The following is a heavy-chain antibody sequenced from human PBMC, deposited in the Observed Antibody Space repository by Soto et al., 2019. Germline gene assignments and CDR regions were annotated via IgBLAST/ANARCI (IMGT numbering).Heavy chain of an antibody. CDR1: GGSFKSGSYS. V-gene: IGHV4-61*01. D-gene: IGHD3-3*01. Sequence: QVQLQESGPGLVKPSETLSLTCTVSGGSFKSGSYSWSWIRQPPGKGLEWIGYVYHTGRTSYNPSLKIRVSISMDKSKNQFSLNLDSVTAADTAVYFCARDFAYFDSWGQGTLVTVSS. CDR2: VYHTGRT. CDR3: ARDFAYFDS. J-gene: IGHJ4*02.